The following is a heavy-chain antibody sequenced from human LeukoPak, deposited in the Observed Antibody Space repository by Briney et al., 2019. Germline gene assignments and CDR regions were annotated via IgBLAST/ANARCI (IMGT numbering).Heavy chain of an antibody. CDR2: IYHSGST. D-gene: IGHD3-3*01. J-gene: IGHJ3*01. Sequence: SETLSLTCAVSDGSISSGGYTWSWIRQPPGKGLEWLGYIYHSGSTHYNPSLKRRVTISRDRSKNQFSLKLTSVTAAATAVYFCARVRGDYSRTFDVWGQGTMVTVSS. CDR3: ARVRGDYSRTFDV. CDR1: DGSISSGGYT. V-gene: IGHV4-30-2*01.